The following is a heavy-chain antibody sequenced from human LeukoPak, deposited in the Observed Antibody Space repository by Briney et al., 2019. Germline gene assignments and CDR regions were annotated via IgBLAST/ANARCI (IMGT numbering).Heavy chain of an antibody. V-gene: IGHV3-30*04. CDR3: AKAPIGGSYYFDY. CDR2: ISYDGSNK. CDR1: GFTFSSYA. J-gene: IGHJ4*02. D-gene: IGHD1-26*01. Sequence: PGGSLRLSCAASGFTFSSYAMHWVRQAPGKGLEWVAVISYDGSNKYYADSVKGRFTISRDNSKNTLYLQMNSLRAEDTAVYYCAKAPIGGSYYFDYWGQGTLVTVSS.